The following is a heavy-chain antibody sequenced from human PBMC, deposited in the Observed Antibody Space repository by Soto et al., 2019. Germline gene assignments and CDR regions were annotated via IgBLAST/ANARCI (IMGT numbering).Heavy chain of an antibody. V-gene: IGHV3-66*01. J-gene: IGHJ4*02. Sequence: PGGSLRLSCAVTGFTVSRNYINWVRQAPGKGLEWVSVIYSGGDTYYADSVKGRFTISRDNAERSLFLQMNSLRAEDTAVYYCTRDKTSSGVLGFWGQGTQVTVSS. D-gene: IGHD3-22*01. CDR1: GFTVSRNY. CDR2: IYSGGDT. CDR3: TRDKTSSGVLGF.